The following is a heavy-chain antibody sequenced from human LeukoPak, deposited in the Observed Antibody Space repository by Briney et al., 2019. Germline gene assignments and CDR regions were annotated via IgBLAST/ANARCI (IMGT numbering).Heavy chain of an antibody. Sequence: GGSLRLSCVASGFSFSRFGMNWVRQAPGKGLEWISHISSTSGDVYYADSVKGRFTISRDNAKNSLYSQMSSLRDEDTAVYYCARGREGNRYFDYWGQGTLVTVSS. J-gene: IGHJ4*02. D-gene: IGHD1-26*01. CDR3: ARGREGNRYFDY. V-gene: IGHV3-48*02. CDR2: ISSTSGDV. CDR1: GFSFSRFG.